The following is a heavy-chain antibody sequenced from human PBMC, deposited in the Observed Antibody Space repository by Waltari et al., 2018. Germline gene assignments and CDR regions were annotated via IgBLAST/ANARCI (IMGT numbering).Heavy chain of an antibody. CDR2: IRNNGTNQ. CDR3: TKGDEIDY. J-gene: IGHJ4*02. CDR1: GFTFTPCG. Sequence: QAQLVESGGGVVQPGGSLRLSCAASGFTFTPCGMNWVRQAPGKGLEWVAFIRNNGTNQNYADSVKGRFTISRDNSKNTLFLQMNSLRTEDTAFYYCTKGDEIDYWGQGTLVTVSS. V-gene: IGHV3-30*02.